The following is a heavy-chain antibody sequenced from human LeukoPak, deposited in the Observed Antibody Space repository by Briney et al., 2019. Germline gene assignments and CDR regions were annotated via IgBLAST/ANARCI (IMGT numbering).Heavy chain of an antibody. CDR3: ARDQYYDSSGYLNWFDP. CDR2: IYSSGNT. V-gene: IGHV4-39*07. CDR1: GGSISSSNYY. Sequence: SETLSLTCTVSGGSISSSNYYWGWVRQSPGKGLEWIGNIYSSGNTYYNASLKSRVTISVDTSKNQFSLKLSSVTAADTAVYYCARDQYYDSSGYLNWFDPWGQGTLVTVSS. D-gene: IGHD3-22*01. J-gene: IGHJ5*02.